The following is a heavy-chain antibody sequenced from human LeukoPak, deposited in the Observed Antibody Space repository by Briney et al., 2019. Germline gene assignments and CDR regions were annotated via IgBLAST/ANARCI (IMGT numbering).Heavy chain of an antibody. Sequence: ASVKVSCKASGYTFTSYGISWVRQAPGQGLEWMGWISAYNGNTNYAQKLQGRVTMTTDTSTSTACMELRSLRSDDTAVYYCARESYYDILTGYYLNWFDPWGQGTLVTVSS. CDR3: ARESYYDILTGYYLNWFDP. J-gene: IGHJ5*02. CDR2: ISAYNGNT. CDR1: GYTFTSYG. D-gene: IGHD3-9*01. V-gene: IGHV1-18*01.